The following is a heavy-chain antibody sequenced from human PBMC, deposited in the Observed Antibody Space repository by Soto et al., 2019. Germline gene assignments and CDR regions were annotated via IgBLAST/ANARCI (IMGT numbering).Heavy chain of an antibody. J-gene: IGHJ4*02. Sequence: QITLNESGPTVVRPTEPLTLTCRFSGFSLTTSGVGVGWIRQSPGKAPERLALIYWDDDKRYSASLKSRLTNTTDTSKNQVVLTVSDLYPADTATYYCAHRVLRSVFGLVMTTAIYFNLWVQGTPVAASS. CDR1: GFSLTTSGVG. V-gene: IGHV2-5*02. D-gene: IGHD3-3*01. CDR2: IYWDDDK. CDR3: AHRVLRSVFGLVMTTAIYFNL.